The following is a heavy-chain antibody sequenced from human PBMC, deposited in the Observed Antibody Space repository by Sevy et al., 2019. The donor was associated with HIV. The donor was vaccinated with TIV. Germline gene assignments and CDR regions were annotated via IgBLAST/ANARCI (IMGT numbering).Heavy chain of an antibody. J-gene: IGHJ3*01. CDR1: GFTFSNYG. Sequence: GGSLRLSCAASGFTFSNYGMHWVRQAPGKGLEWVAVVSYDGSTKYYADFVKGRFTISRDNSKNTVSLQMNTLRTEDTAVFYCAKGSKATDSAFDLWGQGTMVTVSS. CDR2: VSYDGSTK. CDR3: AKGSKATDSAFDL. D-gene: IGHD1-26*01. V-gene: IGHV3-30*18.